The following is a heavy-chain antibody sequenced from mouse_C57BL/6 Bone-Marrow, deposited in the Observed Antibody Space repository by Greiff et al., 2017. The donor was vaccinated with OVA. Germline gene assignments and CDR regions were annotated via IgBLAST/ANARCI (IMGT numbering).Heavy chain of an antibody. Sequence: DVKLVESGGGLVKPGGSLKLSCAASGFTFSSYTMSWVRQTPEKRLEWVATISGGGGNTYYPDSVKGRFTISRDNAKNTLYLQRSSLRSEDTALYYCARGALRSDVWGTGTTVTVSS. CDR3: ARGALRSDV. D-gene: IGHD1-1*01. CDR1: GFTFSSYT. J-gene: IGHJ1*03. CDR2: ISGGGGNT. V-gene: IGHV5-9*01.